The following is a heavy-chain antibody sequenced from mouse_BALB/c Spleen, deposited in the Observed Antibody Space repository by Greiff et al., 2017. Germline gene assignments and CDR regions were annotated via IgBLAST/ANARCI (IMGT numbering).Heavy chain of an antibody. J-gene: IGHJ4*01. D-gene: IGHD1-1*01. CDR2: ISSGSSTI. V-gene: IGHV5-17*02. CDR1: GFTFSSFG. CDR3: ARSYYGSSYGYYYAMDY. Sequence: EVQLVESGGGLVQPGGSRKLSCAASGFTFSSFGMHWVRQAPEKGLEWVAYISSGSSTIYYADTVKGRFTISRDNPKNTLFLQMTSLRSEDTAMYYCARSYYGSSYGYYYAMDYWGQGTSVTVSS.